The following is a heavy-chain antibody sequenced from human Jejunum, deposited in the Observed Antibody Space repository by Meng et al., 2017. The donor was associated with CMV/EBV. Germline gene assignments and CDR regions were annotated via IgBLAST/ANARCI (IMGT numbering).Heavy chain of an antibody. V-gene: IGHV4-59*01. CDR1: GVAISHYY. CDR3: ARSSGWMLDY. D-gene: IGHD6-19*01. J-gene: IGHJ4*02. CDR2: VYSSGST. Sequence: QGGLQEAGPGLVKPSETLSLTCTISGVAISHYYWTWIRQSPGKGLEWIGYVYSSGSTNYNPSLKSRITISLDASKNQFSLSLTSVTAADTAVYYCARSSGWMLDYWGQGTLVTVSS.